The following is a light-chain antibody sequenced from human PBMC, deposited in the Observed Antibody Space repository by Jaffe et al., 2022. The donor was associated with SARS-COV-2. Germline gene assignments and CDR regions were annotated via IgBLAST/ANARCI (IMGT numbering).Light chain of an antibody. V-gene: IGKV3-20*01. CDR2: SAS. CDR1: QSVTSNY. CDR3: QQYGSSPPT. Sequence: EIVLTQSPGTLSLSPGERATLSCRASQSVTSNYLAWYQQRPGQAPRLLISSASSRATGIPDRFSGSGSGTDFTLTITRLEPEDFAVYYCQQYGSSPPTFGQGTKVEIK. J-gene: IGKJ1*01.